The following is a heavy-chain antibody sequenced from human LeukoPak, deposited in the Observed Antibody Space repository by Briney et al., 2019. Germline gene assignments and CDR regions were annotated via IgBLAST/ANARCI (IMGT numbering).Heavy chain of an antibody. J-gene: IGHJ4*02. CDR1: GFAFTNYA. CDR3: AKDLGVYAIFSSGYFDY. V-gene: IGHV3-23*01. CDR2: ISGSGGST. D-gene: IGHD2-8*01. Sequence: GGSLRLSCAGSGFAFTNYAMSWVRQAPGKGLEWVSAISGSGGSTYYADSVKGRFTISRDNSKNTLYLQMNSLRAEDTAVYYCAKDLGVYAIFSSGYFDYWGQGTLVTVSS.